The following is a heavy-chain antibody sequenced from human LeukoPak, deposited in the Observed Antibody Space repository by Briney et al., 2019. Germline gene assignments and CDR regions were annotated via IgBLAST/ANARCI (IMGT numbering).Heavy chain of an antibody. CDR1: GGSISSYY. J-gene: IGHJ5*02. Sequence: SETLSLTCTVSGGSISSYYWSWIRQPPGKGLEWIGYIYYSGSTNYNPSLKSRVTISVDTSKNQFSLKLSSVTAADTAVYYCARGQRGSWGNWFDPWGQGTLVTVSS. CDR2: IYYSGST. CDR3: ARGQRGSWGNWFDP. D-gene: IGHD6-13*01. V-gene: IGHV4-59*12.